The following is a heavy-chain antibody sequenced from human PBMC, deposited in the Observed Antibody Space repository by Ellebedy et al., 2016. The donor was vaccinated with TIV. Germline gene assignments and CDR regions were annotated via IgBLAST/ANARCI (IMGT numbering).Heavy chain of an antibody. CDR2: INQDGSEK. D-gene: IGHD4-17*01. V-gene: IGHV3-7*01. CDR1: GFTFSSYW. Sequence: GGSLRLSCAASGFTFSSYWMTWVRQAPGKGLEWVANINQDGSEKFYVDSVNGRFTVSGDNAKNSLYLHLNSLRAEDTAMYYCATDGSYGDYLSPTHAFVIWGQGTMVTVSS. CDR3: ATDGSYGDYLSPTHAFVI. J-gene: IGHJ3*02.